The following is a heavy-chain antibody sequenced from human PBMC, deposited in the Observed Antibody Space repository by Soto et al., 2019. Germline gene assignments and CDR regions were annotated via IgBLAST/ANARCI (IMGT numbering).Heavy chain of an antibody. CDR3: ANEGSYYDILTGYWNWFDP. CDR2: ISGSGGST. Sequence: GGSLRLSCAAPGFTFSSYAMSWVRQAPGKGLEWVSAISGSGGSTYYADSVKGRFTISRDNSKNTLYLQMNSLRAEDTAVYYCANEGSYYDILTGYWNWFDPWGQGTLVTVSS. CDR1: GFTFSSYA. J-gene: IGHJ5*02. V-gene: IGHV3-23*01. D-gene: IGHD3-9*01.